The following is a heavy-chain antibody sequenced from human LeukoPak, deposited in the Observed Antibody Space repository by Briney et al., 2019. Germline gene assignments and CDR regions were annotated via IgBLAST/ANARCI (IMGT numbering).Heavy chain of an antibody. Sequence: PSETLSLTCAVYGGSFSGYYWSWIRQPPGKGLEWIGEINHSGSTNYNPSLMSRVTISVDTSKNQFSLKLSSVTAADTAVYYCARGEWLLDYWGQGTLVTVSS. CDR2: INHSGST. V-gene: IGHV4-34*01. D-gene: IGHD3-3*01. CDR1: GGSFSGYY. CDR3: ARGEWLLDY. J-gene: IGHJ4*02.